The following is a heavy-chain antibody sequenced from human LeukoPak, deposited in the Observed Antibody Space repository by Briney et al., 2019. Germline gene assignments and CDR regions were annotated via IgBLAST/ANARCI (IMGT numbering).Heavy chain of an antibody. CDR3: ARVGSLDGSGSQIKASGQFDY. J-gene: IGHJ4*02. CDR2: IIPIFGTA. D-gene: IGHD3-10*01. V-gene: IGHV1-69*06. Sequence: VASVKVSCKTSGYPFIGYYVHWVRQAPGQGLEWMGWIIPIFGTANYAQKFQGRVTITADKSTSTAYMELSSLRSEDTAVYYCARVGSLDGSGSQIKASGQFDYWGQGTLVTVSS. CDR1: GYPFIGYY.